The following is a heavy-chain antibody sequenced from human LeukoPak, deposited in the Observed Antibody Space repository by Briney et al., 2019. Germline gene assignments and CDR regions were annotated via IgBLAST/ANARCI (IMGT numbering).Heavy chain of an antibody. V-gene: IGHV4-31*03. CDR3: ARERFLRYDY. D-gene: IGHD2-21*01. CDR2: IYNSDRST. Sequence: SQTLSLTCTVAGHSISSASDGSSWLREQPGKGLELIMYIYNSDRSTYYHPSFKRRPFISIDTSKHQLSLKLSSVTAADTAVYYCARERFLRYDYWGQGTLVTVSS. CDR1: GHSISSASDG. J-gene: IGHJ4*02.